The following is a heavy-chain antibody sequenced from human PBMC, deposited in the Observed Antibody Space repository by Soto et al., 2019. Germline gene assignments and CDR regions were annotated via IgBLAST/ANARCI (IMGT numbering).Heavy chain of an antibody. CDR3: ARHNYGSGSTYFDY. J-gene: IGHJ4*02. CDR2: IYYSGST. Sequence: QVQLQESGPGLVKPSETLSLTCTVSGGSISSYYWSWIRQPPGKGLEWIGNIYYSGSTNYNPSLKSRVTTPVDTSKNQSSLKLNSMTAADTAVYYCARHNYGSGSTYFDYWGQGTLVTVSS. V-gene: IGHV4-59*08. CDR1: GGSISSYY. D-gene: IGHD3-10*01.